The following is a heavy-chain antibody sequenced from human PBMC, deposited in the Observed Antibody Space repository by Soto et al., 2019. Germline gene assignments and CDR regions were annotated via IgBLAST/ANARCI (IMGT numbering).Heavy chain of an antibody. J-gene: IGHJ6*02. D-gene: IGHD5-18*01. CDR2: ISSGNEVI. Sequence: GGSLRLSCAASGFTFATYHMDWVRQAPGKGLEWVSYISSGNEVIYYADSVKGRFTIARDNAKNSLYLQMNSLTDEDTAVYYCARDGLRGYNMDVWGQWTTVTVSS. V-gene: IGHV3-48*02. CDR3: ARDGLRGYNMDV. CDR1: GFTFATYH.